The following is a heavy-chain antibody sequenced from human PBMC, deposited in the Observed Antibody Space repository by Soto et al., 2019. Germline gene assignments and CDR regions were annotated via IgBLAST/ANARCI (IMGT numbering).Heavy chain of an antibody. CDR3: VRDPDGHIDFDY. CDR2: ISAYNGDT. V-gene: IGHV1-18*01. CDR1: GYTFTSYG. J-gene: IGHJ4*02. Sequence: QVQLVQSGAEVKEPGASVKISCKASGYTFTSYGISWVRQAPGQGLEWMSWISAYNGDTNYAQKVQGRVIMTTDTATSTAFKELRSLRIDDTAVYYCVRDPDGHIDFDYWGQGTLVTVPS.